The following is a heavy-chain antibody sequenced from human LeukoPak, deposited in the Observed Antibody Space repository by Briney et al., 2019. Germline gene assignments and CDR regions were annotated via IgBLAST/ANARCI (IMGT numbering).Heavy chain of an antibody. D-gene: IGHD3-3*01. CDR3: ARASDKYDHYFDY. J-gene: IGHJ4*02. Sequence: SVKVSCKAFGGTFSSYAISWVRQAPGQGLEWMGRIIPIFGTANYAQKFQGRVTITTDESTSTAYMELSSLRSEDTAVYYCARASDKYDHYFDYWGQGTLVTVSS. CDR1: GGTFSSYA. CDR2: IIPIFGTA. V-gene: IGHV1-69*05.